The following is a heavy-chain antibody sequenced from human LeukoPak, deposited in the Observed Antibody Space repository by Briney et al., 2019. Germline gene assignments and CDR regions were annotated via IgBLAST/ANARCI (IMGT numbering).Heavy chain of an antibody. CDR3: ARELGFVWGGVAAHDAFDI. D-gene: IGHD2-15*01. CDR2: IYHSGST. CDR1: GGSISSSNW. Sequence: PSGTLSLTCAVSGGSISSSNWWSWVRQPPGKGLEWIGEIYHSGSTNYNPSLKSRVTISVDKSKNQFSLKLSSVTAADTAVYYCARELGFVWGGVAAHDAFDIWGQGTMVTVSS. V-gene: IGHV4-4*02. J-gene: IGHJ3*02.